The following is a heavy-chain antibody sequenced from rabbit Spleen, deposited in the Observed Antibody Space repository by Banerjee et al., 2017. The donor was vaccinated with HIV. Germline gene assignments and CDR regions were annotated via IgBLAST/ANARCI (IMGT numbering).Heavy chain of an antibody. Sequence: QEQLEESGGGLVKPEGSLTLTCKASGFSFSDRDVMCWVRQAPGKGLEWIACINTATGKSVYASWAKGRFIMFRTSSTTVTLQMTSLTAADTATYFCARDLVTVIGWNFNLWGPGTLVTVS. D-gene: IGHD1-1*01. V-gene: IGHV1S45*01. CDR2: INTATGKS. CDR3: ARDLVTVIGWNFNL. CDR1: GFSFSDRDV. J-gene: IGHJ4*01.